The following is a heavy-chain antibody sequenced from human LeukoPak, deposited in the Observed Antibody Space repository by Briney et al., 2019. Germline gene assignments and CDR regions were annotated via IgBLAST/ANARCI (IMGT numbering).Heavy chain of an antibody. CDR1: GGTFSSYA. Sequence: SVKVSCKASGGTFSSYAISWVRQAPGQGLEWMGGIIPIFGTANYAQKFQGRVTITADESTSTAYMELSSLRSEDTAVYYCARSSRWRVVAATPWYWFDPWGQGTLVTVTS. CDR2: IIPIFGTA. V-gene: IGHV1-69*13. CDR3: ARSSRWRVVAATPWYWFDP. D-gene: IGHD2-15*01. J-gene: IGHJ5*02.